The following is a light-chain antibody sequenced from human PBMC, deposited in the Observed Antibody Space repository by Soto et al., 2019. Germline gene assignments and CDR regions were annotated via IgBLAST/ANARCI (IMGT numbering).Light chain of an antibody. J-gene: IGKJ1*01. Sequence: IRMTQSPSSFSASTGDRVTISCRASQGISSYLAWYQQKPGKAPKLLIYAASTLQSGVPSRFSGSGSGTDFTLTISCLQSEDFATYYCQQYYSYPRTFGQGTKVDIK. V-gene: IGKV1-8*01. CDR3: QQYYSYPRT. CDR2: AAS. CDR1: QGISSY.